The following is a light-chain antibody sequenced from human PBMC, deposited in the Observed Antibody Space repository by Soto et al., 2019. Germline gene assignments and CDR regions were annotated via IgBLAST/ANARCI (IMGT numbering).Light chain of an antibody. Sequence: EIVLTQSPGTLSVSPGEGATLSCRASHNVNDNLAWYQQKAGQAPRLLIYGASTRATGIPARFSGSGFETEFTLTISSLQSEDSAVYYCQQRSNWLTFGGGAKVDIK. V-gene: IGKV3-15*01. J-gene: IGKJ4*01. CDR3: QQRSNWLT. CDR2: GAS. CDR1: HNVNDN.